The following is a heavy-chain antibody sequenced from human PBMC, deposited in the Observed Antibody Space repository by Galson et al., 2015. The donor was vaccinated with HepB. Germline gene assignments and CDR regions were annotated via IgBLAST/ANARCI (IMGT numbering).Heavy chain of an antibody. D-gene: IGHD6-19*01. V-gene: IGHV3-72*01. J-gene: IGHJ6*02. CDR1: GFIFSDHY. CDR2: TRNKANSYTT. CDR3: ARSGYSSGRYANYVYGMDV. Sequence: SLRLSCAASGFIFSDHYMDWVRQAPGKGLEWVGRTRNKANSYTTDYAASVKGRFTISRDNSKNSLYLQMTSLTTEDTAVYYCARSGYSSGRYANYVYGMDVWGQGTTVTVSS.